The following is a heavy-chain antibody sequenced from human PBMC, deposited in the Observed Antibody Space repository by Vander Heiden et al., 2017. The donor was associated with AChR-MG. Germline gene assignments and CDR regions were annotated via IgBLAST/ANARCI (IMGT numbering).Heavy chain of an antibody. CDR3: ATFFFDS. D-gene: IGHD3-3*01. CDR1: GDIFRTYG. CDR2: ISGYNGNV. J-gene: IGHJ3*02. V-gene: IGHV1-18*01. Sequence: QLQLVQSAAEVKKPGASMRVSCKASGDIFRTYGISWVRPVPGQGLEWMGWISGYNGNVDYAQKFQGRLTITTDTSTNTLYMDLRSLGSDDTAVYYCATFFFDSWGQGTRVIVSS.